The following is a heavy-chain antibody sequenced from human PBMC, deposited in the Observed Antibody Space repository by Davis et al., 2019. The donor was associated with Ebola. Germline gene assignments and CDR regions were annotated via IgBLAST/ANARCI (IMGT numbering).Heavy chain of an antibody. D-gene: IGHD2-15*01. CDR1: GFTFSNYD. V-gene: IGHV3-23*01. Sequence: GESLKISCAASGFTFSNYDMSWVRHVPGKGLEWVSTFSASEGHTHYSDSVRGRFTISRDNSRNTLYLQMNSLRAEDTATYYCARYCHYTDCSYFDCWGQETMVAVSS. CDR3: ARYCHYTDCSYFDC. CDR2: FSASEGHT. J-gene: IGHJ4*02.